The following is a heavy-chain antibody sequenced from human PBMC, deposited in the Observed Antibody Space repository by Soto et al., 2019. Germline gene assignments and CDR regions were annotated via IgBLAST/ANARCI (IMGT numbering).Heavy chain of an antibody. CDR3: VHILGSARYFEF. D-gene: IGHD6-25*01. CDR1: GFSLSASGGG. J-gene: IGHJ4*02. CDR2: IYWDDEK. V-gene: IGHV2-5*02. Sequence: SGPTLVNPTQTLTLTCIFSGFSLSASGGGVGWIRQPPGKALEWLALIYWDDEKRYSPSLKSRLTITKVTSKNQVILTMTNMDPVDTATYYCVHILGSARYFEFWGQGTLVTVSS.